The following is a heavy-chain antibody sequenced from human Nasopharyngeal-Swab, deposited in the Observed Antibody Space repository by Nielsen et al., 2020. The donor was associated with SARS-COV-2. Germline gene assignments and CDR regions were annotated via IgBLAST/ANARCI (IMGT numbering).Heavy chain of an antibody. J-gene: IGHJ4*02. D-gene: IGHD3-9*01. CDR3: ARGHDTSDY. Sequence: WVRQAPGQGLEWMGWINTNTGNPTYAQDFTGRFVFSLDTSVSTAYLQISSLKAEDTAVYYCARGHDTSDYWGQGTLVPSPQ. CDR2: INTNTGNP. V-gene: IGHV7-4-1*02.